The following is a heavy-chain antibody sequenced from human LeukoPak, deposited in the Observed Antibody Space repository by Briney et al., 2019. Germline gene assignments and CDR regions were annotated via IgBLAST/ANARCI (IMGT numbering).Heavy chain of an antibody. CDR1: GFTLSNYD. Sequence: GGSLRLSCAASGFTLSNYDMHWVRQAPGKGLEWVAFIRYDGSNKDYADSVKGRFTISRDNSKNTLLLQMNSLRAEDTAVYYCAKVMRDYGDYFDYWGQGTLVTVSS. CDR2: IRYDGSNK. J-gene: IGHJ4*02. V-gene: IGHV3-30*02. CDR3: AKVMRDYGDYFDY. D-gene: IGHD4-17*01.